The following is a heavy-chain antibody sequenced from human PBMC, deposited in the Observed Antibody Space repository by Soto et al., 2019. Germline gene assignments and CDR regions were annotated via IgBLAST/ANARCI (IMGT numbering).Heavy chain of an antibody. J-gene: IGHJ4*02. Sequence: EVQLVESGGGLIQPGGSLRLSCAASGFTVSSNYMSWVRQAPGKGLEWVSVIYSGGSTYYADSVKGRFTISRDNSKNTLYLQMNSLTAQDTAVYYCARAPCGGSPQSFDYWGQGTLVTVSS. V-gene: IGHV3-53*01. CDR3: ARAPCGGSPQSFDY. CDR2: IYSGGST. D-gene: IGHD1-26*01. CDR1: GFTVSSNY.